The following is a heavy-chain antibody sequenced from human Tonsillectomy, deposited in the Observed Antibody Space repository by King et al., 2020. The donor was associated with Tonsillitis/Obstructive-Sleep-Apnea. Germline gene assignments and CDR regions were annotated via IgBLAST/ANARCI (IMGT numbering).Heavy chain of an antibody. CDR1: GGSISSYY. V-gene: IGHV4-59*01. J-gene: IGHJ4*02. CDR2: IYYSGST. D-gene: IGHD6-19*01. Sequence: VQLQESGPGLVKPSETLSLTCTVSGGSISSYYWSWIRQPPGKGLEWIGYIYYSGSTNYNPSLKSRVTISVDTSKNQFSLKLSSVTAADTAVYYCARENPGYSSGYDYWGQGTLVTVSS. CDR3: ARENPGYSSGYDY.